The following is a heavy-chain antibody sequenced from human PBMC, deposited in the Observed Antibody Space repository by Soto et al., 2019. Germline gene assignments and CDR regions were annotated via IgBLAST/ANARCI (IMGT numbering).Heavy chain of an antibody. CDR3: ARASSVLYCSGGSCYRYYYFDY. J-gene: IGHJ4*02. CDR1: GGSISSYY. V-gene: IGHV4-59*01. D-gene: IGHD2-15*01. CDR2: IYYSGST. Sequence: SETLSLTCTVSGGSISSYYWSWIWQPPGKGLEWIGYIYYSGSTNYNPSLKSRVTISVDTSKNQFSLKLSSVTAADTAVYYCARASSVLYCSGGSCYRYYYFDYWGQGTLVTVSS.